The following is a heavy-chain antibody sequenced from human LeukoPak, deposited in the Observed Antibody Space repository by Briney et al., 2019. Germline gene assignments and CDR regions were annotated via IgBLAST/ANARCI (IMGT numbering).Heavy chain of an antibody. J-gene: IGHJ4*02. CDR3: ARGWEGYFDY. CDR2: IRYDGSNK. Sequence: GGSLRLSCAASGFTFSSYDMSWVRQAPGKGLEWVAFIRYDGSNKYYTDSVKGRFTISRDNSKNTLYLQMNSLRAEDTAVYYCARGWEGYFDYWGQGTLVTVSS. CDR1: GFTFSSYD. D-gene: IGHD6-19*01. V-gene: IGHV3-30*02.